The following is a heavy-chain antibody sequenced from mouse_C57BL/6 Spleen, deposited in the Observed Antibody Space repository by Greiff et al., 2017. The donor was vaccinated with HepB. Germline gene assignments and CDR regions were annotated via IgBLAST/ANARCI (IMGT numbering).Heavy chain of an antibody. J-gene: IGHJ4*01. CDR2: IRLKSDNYAT. CDR3: TALTITTVVDYYAMDY. D-gene: IGHD1-1*01. CDR1: GFTFSNYW. V-gene: IGHV6-3*01. Sequence: DVKLQESGGGLVQPGGSMKLSCVASGFTFSNYWMNWVRQSPEKGLEWVAQIRLKSDNYATHYAESVKGRFTISRDASKSSVYLQMNNLRAEDTGIYYCTALTITTVVDYYAMDYWGQGTSVTVSS.